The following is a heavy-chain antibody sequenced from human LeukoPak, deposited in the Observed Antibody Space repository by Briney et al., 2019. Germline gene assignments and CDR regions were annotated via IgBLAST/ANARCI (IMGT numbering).Heavy chain of an antibody. CDR3: AKAAAGTRGKYFQH. Sequence: GGSLRLSCAASGFTFRNNWMTWVRQAPGKGLEWVANIKQDGSEKKYVDSVKGRFTISRDNAKNSLYLQMNSLRAEDTALYYCAKAAAGTRGKYFQHWGQGTLVTVSS. J-gene: IGHJ1*01. V-gene: IGHV3-7*03. CDR2: IKQDGSEK. CDR1: GFTFRNNW. D-gene: IGHD6-13*01.